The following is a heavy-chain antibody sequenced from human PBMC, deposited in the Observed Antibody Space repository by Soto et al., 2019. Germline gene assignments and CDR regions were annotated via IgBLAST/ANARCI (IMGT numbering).Heavy chain of an antibody. Sequence: QIHLVQSGAEVKKPGASVKVSCKTSGYTFSNYGISWVQQAPGQGLEWMGWISAYNGNTNYAQKFQDRVTMTTDTSTDTAYMELRSLRSDDTAVYYCTTYTGNYSVLDYWGQGTLVTVSS. V-gene: IGHV1-18*04. D-gene: IGHD1-26*01. CDR1: GYTFSNYG. CDR3: TTYTGNYSVLDY. CDR2: ISAYNGNT. J-gene: IGHJ4*02.